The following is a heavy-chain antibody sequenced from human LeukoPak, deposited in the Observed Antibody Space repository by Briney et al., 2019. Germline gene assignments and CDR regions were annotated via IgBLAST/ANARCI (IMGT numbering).Heavy chain of an antibody. D-gene: IGHD1-1*01. CDR1: GGTFSSYA. CDR3: AREGTTGPYYFDY. Sequence: ASVKVSCKASGGTFSSYAISWVRQAPGQGLEWMGRIIPILGIANYAQKFQGRVTITADKSTSTAYMELSSLRSEDTAVYYCAREGTTGPYYFDYWGQGTLVTVSS. J-gene: IGHJ4*02. V-gene: IGHV1-69*04. CDR2: IIPILGIA.